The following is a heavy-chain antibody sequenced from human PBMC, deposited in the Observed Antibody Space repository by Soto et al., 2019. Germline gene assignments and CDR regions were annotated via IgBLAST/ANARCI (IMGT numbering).Heavy chain of an antibody. D-gene: IGHD2-2*01. J-gene: IGHJ4*02. CDR1: GASISSGDYY. Sequence: SETLSLTCTVPGASISSGDYYWSWIRQHPGKGLEWIGYIHSSGSPFYNPSLKSRVSISVDTSKKQFSLNLKSVTAADSAVYYCVRNLPAATSEVVFDYWGQGTLVTVSS. CDR2: IHSSGSP. V-gene: IGHV4-31*03. CDR3: VRNLPAATSEVVFDY.